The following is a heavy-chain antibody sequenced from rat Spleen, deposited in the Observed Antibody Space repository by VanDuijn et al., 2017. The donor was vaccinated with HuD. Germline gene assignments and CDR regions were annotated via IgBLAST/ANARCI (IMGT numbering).Heavy chain of an antibody. Sequence: EVQLVESGGGLVQPGRSLKFSCAASGFTFSDYAMAWVRQAPKKGLEWVATIIYDGSSTYYRDSVKGRFTISRDNAKSTLYLQMDSLRSEDTATYYCARLDVYYGLLLDYWGQGVMVTVSS. CDR3: ARLDVYYGLLLDY. D-gene: IGHD1-6*01. J-gene: IGHJ2*01. CDR2: IIYDGSST. CDR1: GFTFSDYA. V-gene: IGHV5-17*01.